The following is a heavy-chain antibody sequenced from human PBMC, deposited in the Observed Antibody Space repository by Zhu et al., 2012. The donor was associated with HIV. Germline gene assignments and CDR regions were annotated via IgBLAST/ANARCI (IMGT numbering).Heavy chain of an antibody. CDR2: IFYSGTP. J-gene: IGHJ2*01. CDR3: ARVKIEWLRFQKPDLFFDL. Sequence: QVQLQESGPGLVKPSETLSLTCTVSGDSISSHYWSWIRQPPGKGLEWIGYIFYSGTPNYNSSLKSRVTISVDTSKNQFFLNLRSVTSADTAVFYXARVKIEWLRFQKPDLFFDLWGLAPWSLSPQ. D-gene: IGHD5-12*01. CDR1: GDSISSHY. V-gene: IGHV4-59*11.